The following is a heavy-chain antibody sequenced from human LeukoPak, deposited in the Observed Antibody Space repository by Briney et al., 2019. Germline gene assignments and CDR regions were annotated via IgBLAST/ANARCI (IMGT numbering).Heavy chain of an antibody. D-gene: IGHD3-22*01. J-gene: IGHJ4*02. V-gene: IGHV4-4*07. Sequence: PSETLSLTCTVSGGSISSYYWSWIRQPAGKGLESISHISTSGSTNYNPSLKSRVTMSVDTSKNQFSLKLSSVTASETAVYYCARVRYSDSSVLTRKRSYYFDYWGRGTLVTVSS. CDR2: ISTSGST. CDR3: ARVRYSDSSVLTRKRSYYFDY. CDR1: GGSISSYY.